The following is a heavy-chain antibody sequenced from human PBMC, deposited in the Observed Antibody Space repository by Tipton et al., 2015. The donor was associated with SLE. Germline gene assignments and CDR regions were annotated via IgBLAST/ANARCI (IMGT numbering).Heavy chain of an antibody. V-gene: IGHV4-31*03. CDR1: GGSITSGGYY. CDR2: IYSTGST. D-gene: IGHD3-10*01. Sequence: TLSLTCIVSGGSITSGGYYWSWIRQHAGKGLEWIGYIYSTGSTYDNPSLKSRVTISVDTSKNRFSLEVASVTAADTAVYYCARHSLPMVRGIRSGAFEIWGPGTMVTVSS. CDR3: ARHSLPMVRGIRSGAFEI. J-gene: IGHJ3*02.